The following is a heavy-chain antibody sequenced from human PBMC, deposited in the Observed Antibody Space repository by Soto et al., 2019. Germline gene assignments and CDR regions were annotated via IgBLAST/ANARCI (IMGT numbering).Heavy chain of an antibody. D-gene: IGHD3-10*01. V-gene: IGHV4-31*03. CDR2: IFYSGST. J-gene: IGHJ4*02. CDR1: GGPLSRGAYY. CDR3: ARGNSGNYYFDY. Sequence: QVQLQESGPGLVKPSQTLSLTCTVSGGPLSRGAYYWSWIRQLPGKGLEWIGYIFYSGSTYYNPSLESRLTISVDTSKNQFSLRLTSVTAADTAVYYCARGNSGNYYFDYWGQGTLVTVSS.